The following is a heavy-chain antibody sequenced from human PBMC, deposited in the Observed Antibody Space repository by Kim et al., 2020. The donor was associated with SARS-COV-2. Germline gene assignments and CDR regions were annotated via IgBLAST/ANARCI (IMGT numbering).Heavy chain of an antibody. Sequence: ASVKVSCKASGYTFTSYGISWVRQAPGQGLEWMGWISAYNGNTNYAQKLQGRVTMTTDTSTSTAYMELRSLRSDDTAVYYCARAKWFGELLEDFDYWGQGTLVTVSS. D-gene: IGHD3-10*01. V-gene: IGHV1-18*04. CDR1: GYTFTSYG. J-gene: IGHJ4*02. CDR3: ARAKWFGELLEDFDY. CDR2: ISAYNGNT.